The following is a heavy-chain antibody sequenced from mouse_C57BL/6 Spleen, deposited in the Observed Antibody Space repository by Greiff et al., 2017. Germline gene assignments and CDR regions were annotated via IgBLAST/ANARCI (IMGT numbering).Heavy chain of an antibody. CDR1: GYTFTSYW. CDR3: TSGVYYFDN. CDR2: IYPGNSGT. Sequence: VQLQQSGTVLARPGASVKMSCKTSGYTFTSYWMHWVKQRPGQGLEWIGAIYPGNSGTSYNQKFKGKAKLNAVTSASTAYMELSSLTNEDSAVYYCTSGVYYFDNWGQGTTLTVAS. J-gene: IGHJ2*01. V-gene: IGHV1-5*01.